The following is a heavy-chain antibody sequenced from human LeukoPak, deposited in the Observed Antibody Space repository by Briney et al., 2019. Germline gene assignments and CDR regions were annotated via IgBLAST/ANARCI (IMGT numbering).Heavy chain of an antibody. Sequence: SETLSLTCAVYGGSFSGYYWSWIRQPPGKGLEWIGEINHSGSTNYNPSLKSRVTISVDTSKNQFSLKLSSVTAADTAVYYCARSYYDSSGYYYSYYYYGMDVWGQGTTVTVSS. J-gene: IGHJ6*02. CDR2: INHSGST. D-gene: IGHD3-22*01. CDR3: ARSYYDSSGYYYSYYYYGMDV. CDR1: GGSFSGYY. V-gene: IGHV4-34*01.